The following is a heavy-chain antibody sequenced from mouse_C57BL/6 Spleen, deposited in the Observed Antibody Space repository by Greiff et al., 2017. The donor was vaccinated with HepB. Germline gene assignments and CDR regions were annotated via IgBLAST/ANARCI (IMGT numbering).Heavy chain of an antibody. D-gene: IGHD1-1*01. J-gene: IGHJ1*03. CDR3: AFDYYGSGFWYFDV. CDR2: IDPANGNT. V-gene: IGHV14-3*01. Sequence: VQLKESVAELVRPGASVKLSCTASGFNIKNTYMHWVKQRPEQGLEWIGRIDPANGNTKYAPKFQGKATITADTSSNTAYLQLSSLTSEDTAIYYCAFDYYGSGFWYFDVWGTGTTVTVSS. CDR1: GFNIKNTY.